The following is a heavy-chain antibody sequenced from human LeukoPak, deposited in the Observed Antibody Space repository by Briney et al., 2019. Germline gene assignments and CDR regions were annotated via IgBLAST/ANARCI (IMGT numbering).Heavy chain of an antibody. D-gene: IGHD6-19*01. CDR3: AKGSAVADLYFDY. V-gene: IGHV3-23*01. CDR1: GFTFSSYA. J-gene: IGHJ4*02. Sequence: GGSLRLSCAASGFTFSSYAMNWVRQAPGKGPEWVSGISGSGGSTYYADSVKGRFTISRDNSKNTLYLQMNSLRAEDTAVYYCAKGSAVADLYFDYWGQGTLVTVSS. CDR2: ISGSGGST.